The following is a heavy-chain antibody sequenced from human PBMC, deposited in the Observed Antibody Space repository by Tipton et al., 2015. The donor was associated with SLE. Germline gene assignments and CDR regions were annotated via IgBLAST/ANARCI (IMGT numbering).Heavy chain of an antibody. V-gene: IGHV4-39*07. Sequence: TLSLTCFVSGDSISSSTYSWAWIRQPPGKGLEWIGSVSYDGNTHRNPSLMSRVTLSVDTSENQSSLKLTSVTAADTAVYYCARAPGLERDYYYYYYMDVWGKGTTVTVSS. D-gene: IGHD3/OR15-3a*01. CDR2: VSYDGNT. J-gene: IGHJ6*03. CDR3: ARAPGLERDYYYYYYMDV. CDR1: GDSISSSTYS.